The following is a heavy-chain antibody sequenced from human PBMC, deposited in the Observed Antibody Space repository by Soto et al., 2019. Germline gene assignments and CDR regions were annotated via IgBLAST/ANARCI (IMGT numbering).Heavy chain of an antibody. CDR2: IYWNDDK. V-gene: IGHV2-5*01. CDR3: AHKTAGPPHINWFDP. J-gene: IGHJ5*02. CDR1: GFSLSTSGVG. Sequence: QITLKESGPPLVKPTQTLTLTCTFSGFSLSTSGVGVGWIRQPPGKALEWLALIYWNDDKRYSPSLKSRLTITKDTSKNQVVLTMTNMDPVDTATYYCAHKTAGPPHINWFDPWGQGTLVTVSS. D-gene: IGHD2-21*02.